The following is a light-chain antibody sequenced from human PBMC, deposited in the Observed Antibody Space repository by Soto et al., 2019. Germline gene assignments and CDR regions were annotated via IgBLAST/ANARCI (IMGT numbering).Light chain of an antibody. Sequence: QSVLTQPPSASGTPGQRVTISCSGGNSNIGTNTVNWYQHLPGSASKLLIYSNNQRPSGVPDRFSGSKSGTSASLAISGLQPDDEADYYCEAWDGSLNVVLFGGGTKLTVL. CDR2: SNN. CDR3: EAWDGSLNVVL. V-gene: IGLV1-44*01. J-gene: IGLJ2*01. CDR1: NSNIGTNT.